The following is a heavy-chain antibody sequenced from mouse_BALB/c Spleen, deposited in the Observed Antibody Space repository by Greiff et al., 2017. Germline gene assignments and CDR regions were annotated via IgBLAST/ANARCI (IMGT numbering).Heavy chain of an antibody. Sequence: VQLQQSGAELVKPGASVKLSCKTSGYTFTSYWIQWVKQRPGQGLGWIGEIFPGTGTTYYNEKFKGKATLTIDTSSSTAYMQLSSLTSEDSAVYFCARQGEYGNSRSFDYWGQGTTLTVSS. D-gene: IGHD2-1*01. V-gene: IGHV1S132*01. CDR2: IFPGTGTT. CDR3: ARQGEYGNSRSFDY. J-gene: IGHJ2*01. CDR1: GYTFTSYW.